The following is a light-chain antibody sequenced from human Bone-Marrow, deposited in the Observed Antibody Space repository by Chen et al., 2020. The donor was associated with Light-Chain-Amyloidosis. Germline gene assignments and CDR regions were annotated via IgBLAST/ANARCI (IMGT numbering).Light chain of an antibody. CDR1: DLPTKY. V-gene: IGLV3-25*03. Sequence: SVSVSPGQTARITCSGDDLPTKYAYWYQQEPGQAPVLGIHRDTERPSGISERFSGSSSGTTATLTISGVQAEDEADYHCQSADSSGTYEVIFGGGTKLTVL. CDR2: RDT. CDR3: QSADSSGTYEVI. J-gene: IGLJ2*01.